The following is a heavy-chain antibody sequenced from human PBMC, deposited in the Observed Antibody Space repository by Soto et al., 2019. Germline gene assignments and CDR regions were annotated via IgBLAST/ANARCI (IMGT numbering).Heavy chain of an antibody. J-gene: IGHJ4*02. CDR1: GCQPMKCV. V-gene: IGHV1-18*01. CDR3: AREAAVIIQAAQSSHFDS. Sequence: VKVSCNGVGCQPMKCVSIWGRRAPGQGLEWVGWISPYSGYTHSAQKFHGRLTLTTDTAGSTAYMELEVLRYVDTALYFCAREAAVIIQAAQSSHFDSWGQGPLVIVSA. D-gene: IGHD2-15*01. CDR2: ISPYSGYT.